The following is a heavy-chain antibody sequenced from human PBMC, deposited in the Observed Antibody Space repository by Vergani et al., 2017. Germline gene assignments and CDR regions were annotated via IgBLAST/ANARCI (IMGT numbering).Heavy chain of an antibody. V-gene: IGHV2-70*01. CDR3: ARTTLTYYYDSSGYQADY. Sequence: QVTLRESGPALVKPTQTLTLTCTFSGFSLSTSGMCVSWIRQPPGKALEWLALIDWDDDKYYSTSLKTRLTISKDTSKNQLVLTMTNMDPVDTATYYCARTTLTYYYDSSGYQADYWGQGTLVTVSS. CDR2: IDWDDDK. D-gene: IGHD3-22*01. CDR1: GFSLSTSGMC. J-gene: IGHJ4*02.